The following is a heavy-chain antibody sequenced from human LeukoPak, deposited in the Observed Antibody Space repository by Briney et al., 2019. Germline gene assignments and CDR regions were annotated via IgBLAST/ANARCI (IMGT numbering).Heavy chain of an antibody. CDR3: ARRVRYYDSSGSDEYYYYTDV. V-gene: IGHV5-51*01. D-gene: IGHD3-22*01. J-gene: IGHJ6*03. CDR2: IYLGDSDT. Sequence: HGESLQISCKGSGYSFISYWIGWVRQMPGKGLEWMGIIYLGDSDTRYSPSFQGQVTISADKSLSTPYTQWSSLKASDTAMYYCARRVRYYDSSGSDEYYYYTDVWGKGTTVTVSS. CDR1: GYSFISYW.